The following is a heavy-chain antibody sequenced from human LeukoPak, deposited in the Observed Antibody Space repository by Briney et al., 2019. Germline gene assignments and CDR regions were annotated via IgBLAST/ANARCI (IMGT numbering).Heavy chain of an antibody. CDR1: GRSISSYY. D-gene: IGHD3-22*01. J-gene: IGHJ4*02. CDR3: ARVTGYMIEDYFDY. CDR2: IYYSGST. V-gene: IGHV4-59*01. Sequence: TSETLSLTCTVSGRSISSYYWSWIRQPPGKGLDCIGYIYYSGSTNYNPSLKSRVTISVKTSKNQFSLKLSSVTAADTAVYYCARVTGYMIEDYFDYWGQGTLVTVSS.